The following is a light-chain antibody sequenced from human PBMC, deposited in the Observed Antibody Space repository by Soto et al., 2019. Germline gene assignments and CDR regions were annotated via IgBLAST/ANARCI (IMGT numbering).Light chain of an antibody. CDR1: SSNIGAGND. Sequence: QSVLTQAPSVSGAPGQRVTIYCTGSSSNIGAGNDVHWYQQLPGTAPKLLIYGSNNRHSGVPDRFSVSKSGTSASLAITGLQAEVEADYYSQSFNSDRSVVFGGGTKLTVL. J-gene: IGLJ3*02. CDR3: QSFNSDRSVV. V-gene: IGLV1-40*01. CDR2: GSN.